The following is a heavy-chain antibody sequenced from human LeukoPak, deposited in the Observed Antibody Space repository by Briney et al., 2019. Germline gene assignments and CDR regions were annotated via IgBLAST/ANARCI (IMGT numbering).Heavy chain of an antibody. CDR3: ARSIAAAGGYYYYYMDV. CDR1: GGSISSYY. J-gene: IGHJ6*03. CDR2: IYYSGST. Sequence: SETLSLTCTVSGGSISSYYWSWLRQPPGKGLEWIGYIYYSGSTNYNPSLKSRVTISVDTSKNQFSLKLSSVTAADTAVYYCARSIAAAGGYYYYYMDVWGKGTTVTVSS. V-gene: IGHV4-59*01. D-gene: IGHD6-13*01.